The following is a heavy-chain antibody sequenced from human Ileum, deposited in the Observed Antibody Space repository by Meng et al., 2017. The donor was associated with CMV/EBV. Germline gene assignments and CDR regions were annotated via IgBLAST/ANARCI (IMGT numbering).Heavy chain of an antibody. V-gene: IGHV1-2*06. CDR2: INPNSGGT. CDR1: GYTSTDYY. Sequence: KASGYTSTDYYIHWVRQAPGQGLEWMGRINPNSGGTSYAQKFQGRVTMTRDTSISTAYMELSRLRSDDTAVFYCARDHEGFYSGSPKGWGQGTLVTVSS. CDR3: ARDHEGFYSGSPKG. D-gene: IGHD1-26*01. J-gene: IGHJ4*02.